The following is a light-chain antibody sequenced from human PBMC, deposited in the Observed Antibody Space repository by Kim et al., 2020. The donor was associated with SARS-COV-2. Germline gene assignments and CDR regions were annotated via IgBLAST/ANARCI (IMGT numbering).Light chain of an antibody. CDR1: ERISSW. CDR3: QQYNAYWT. V-gene: IGKV1-5*03. J-gene: IGKJ1*01. Sequence: SASVVDRVTNPCRASERISSWFAWYQQKPGKAPKLLIYKASSLESGVPSRFSGSGSETEFTLTISSLHPDDFATYYCQQYNAYWTFGQGTKVDIK. CDR2: KAS.